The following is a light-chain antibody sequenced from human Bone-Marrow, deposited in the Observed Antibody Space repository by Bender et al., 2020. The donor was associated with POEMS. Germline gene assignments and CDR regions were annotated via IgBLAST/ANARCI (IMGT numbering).Light chain of an antibody. CDR1: SSDVANYNL. J-gene: IGLJ3*02. Sequence: QSALTQPASVSGSPGQSITISCTGTSSDVANYNLVSWYQQHPGKAPKLLIHEVTKRPSGVSNRFSGSKSGNTASLTISGLQAEDEADYYGCSYAGSSTWVFGGGTKVTVL. CDR2: EVT. CDR3: CSYAGSSTWV. V-gene: IGLV2-23*02.